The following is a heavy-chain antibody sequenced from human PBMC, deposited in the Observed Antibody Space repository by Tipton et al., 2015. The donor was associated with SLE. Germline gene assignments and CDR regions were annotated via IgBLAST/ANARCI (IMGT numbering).Heavy chain of an antibody. CDR1: GDSINSHH. CDR3: ATEVIAAAGRFDS. J-gene: IGHJ4*02. CDR2: MYNSGST. D-gene: IGHD6-13*01. V-gene: IGHV4-59*11. Sequence: TLSLTCTVSGDSINSHHWSWIRQPPGKGLEWIGYMYNSGSTKYNPSLKSRVTISVDTSKNQFSLKLYSVTAADTAVYYCATEVIAAAGRFDSWGQGTLVTVSS.